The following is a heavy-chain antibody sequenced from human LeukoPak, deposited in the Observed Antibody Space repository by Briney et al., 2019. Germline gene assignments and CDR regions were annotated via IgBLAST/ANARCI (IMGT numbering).Heavy chain of an antibody. Sequence: GGSLRLSCTASGFTFRSYAMSWVRQAPGKGLEWLSAVGPTGGSTYYSDSVKGRFSISRDNSKDTLYLQMNSLRAEDTALYYCAREGSGNYRGYFDYWGQGTLVTVSS. J-gene: IGHJ4*02. V-gene: IGHV3-23*01. D-gene: IGHD3-22*01. CDR1: GFTFRSYA. CDR2: VGPTGGST. CDR3: AREGSGNYRGYFDY.